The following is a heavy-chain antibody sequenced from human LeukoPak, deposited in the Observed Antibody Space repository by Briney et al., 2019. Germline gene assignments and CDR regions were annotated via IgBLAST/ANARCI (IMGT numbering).Heavy chain of an antibody. Sequence: SETLSLTCTVSGGSISSGVYYWSWIRQPPGKGLEWIGYISYSGNTYYNPSLKSRVSISIDTSKNQFSLKLSSVTAADTAVYYCARGTMYWGQGTPVTVSS. CDR2: ISYSGNT. CDR3: ARGTMY. J-gene: IGHJ4*02. V-gene: IGHV4-31*03. D-gene: IGHD1-14*01. CDR1: GGSISSGVYY.